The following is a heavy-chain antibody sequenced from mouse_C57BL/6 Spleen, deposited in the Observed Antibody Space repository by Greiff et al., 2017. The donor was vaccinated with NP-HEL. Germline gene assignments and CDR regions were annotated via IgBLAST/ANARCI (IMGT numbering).Heavy chain of an antibody. CDR3: TTLYYYGSSYYFDY. V-gene: IGHV14-1*01. Sequence: EVQLQQSGAELVRPGASVKLSCTASGFNITDYYMHWVKQRPEQGLEWIGRIDPEDGDTEYAPKFQGKATMTADTSSNTAYLQLSSLTSEDTAVYYCTTLYYYGSSYYFDYWGQGTTLTVSS. D-gene: IGHD1-1*01. CDR1: GFNITDYY. CDR2: IDPEDGDT. J-gene: IGHJ2*01.